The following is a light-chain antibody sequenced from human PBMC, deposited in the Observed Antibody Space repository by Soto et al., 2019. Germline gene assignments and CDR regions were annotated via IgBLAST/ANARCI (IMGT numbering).Light chain of an antibody. J-gene: IGLJ1*01. CDR1: SSDVGAYNY. V-gene: IGLV2-8*01. Sequence: QSVLTQPPSASGSPGQSVSISCTGTSSDVGAYNYVSWYQQHPGKAPKLMIYDVSKRPSGVPDRFSGSKSGNTASLTVSGLQAEDEADYYCSSYAGSVYVFGTETKLTVL. CDR3: SSYAGSVYV. CDR2: DVS.